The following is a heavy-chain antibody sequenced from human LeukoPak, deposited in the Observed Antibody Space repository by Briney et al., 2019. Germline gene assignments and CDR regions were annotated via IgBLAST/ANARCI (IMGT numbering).Heavy chain of an antibody. D-gene: IGHD3-22*01. CDR1: GGTFSSYA. Sequence: SVKVSCKASGGTFSSYAISWVRQAPGQGLEWMGGIIPIFGTANYAQKFQGRVTITADESTSTAYMELSSLRSEDTAVYYWAXRGLGDSSGYXXIXFDYWGXGXLXXVS. V-gene: IGHV1-69*13. CDR2: IIPIFGTA. CDR3: AXRGLGDSSGYXXIXFDY. J-gene: IGHJ4*01.